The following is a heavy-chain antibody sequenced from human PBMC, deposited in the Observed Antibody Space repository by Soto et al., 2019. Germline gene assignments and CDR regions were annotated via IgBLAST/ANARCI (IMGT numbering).Heavy chain of an antibody. CDR3: ARFFNYYDSSGYPNLYYGMDV. CDR1: GGSISSYY. J-gene: IGHJ6*02. V-gene: IGHV4-59*08. CDR2: IYYSGST. D-gene: IGHD3-22*01. Sequence: SETLSLTCTVSGGSISSYYWSWIRQPPGKGLEWIGYIYYSGSTNYNPSLKSRVTISVDTSKNQFSLKLSSVTAADTAVYYCARFFNYYDSSGYPNLYYGMDVWGQGTKVTVSS.